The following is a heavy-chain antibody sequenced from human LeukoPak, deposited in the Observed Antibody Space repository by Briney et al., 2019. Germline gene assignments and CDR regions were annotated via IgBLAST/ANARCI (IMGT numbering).Heavy chain of an antibody. CDR3: ARDNQPYCSSTGCYAGAHWFDP. CDR1: GFTFSSYG. J-gene: IGHJ5*02. CDR2: IWYDGSNK. D-gene: IGHD2-2*01. Sequence: GGSLRLSCAASGFTFSSYGMHWVRQAPGKGLEWVAVIWYDGSNKYYADSVKGRFTISRDNSKNTLYLQMNSLRAEDTAVYYCARDNQPYCSSTGCYAGAHWFDPWGQGTLVTVSS. V-gene: IGHV3-33*01.